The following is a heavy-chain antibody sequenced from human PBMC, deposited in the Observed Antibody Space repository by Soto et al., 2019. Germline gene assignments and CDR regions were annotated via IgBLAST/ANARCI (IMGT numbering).Heavy chain of an antibody. D-gene: IGHD1-20*01. J-gene: IGHJ4*02. CDR3: ATAPGPYNWNDQYYFDY. Sequence: SVKVSCKASGFTFTSSAVQWVRQARGQRLEWIGWIVVGSGNTNYAQKFQERVTITRDMSTSTAYMELSSLRSEDTAVYYCATAPGPYNWNDQYYFDYWGQGTLVTVSS. CDR1: GFTFTSSA. V-gene: IGHV1-58*01. CDR2: IVVGSGNT.